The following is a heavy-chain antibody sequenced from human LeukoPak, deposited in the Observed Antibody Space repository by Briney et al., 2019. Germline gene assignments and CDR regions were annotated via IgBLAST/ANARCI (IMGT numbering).Heavy chain of an antibody. Sequence: PGGSLRLSCAASGFTFSSYGMHWVRQAPGKGLEWVAVIWYDGSNKYYADSVKGRFTISRDNSKNTLYLQMNSLRAEDTAVYYCARVNNYYGSGSPLYWGRGTLVTVSS. CDR2: IWYDGSNK. J-gene: IGHJ4*02. CDR1: GFTFSSYG. CDR3: ARVNNYYGSGSPLY. D-gene: IGHD3-10*01. V-gene: IGHV3-33*01.